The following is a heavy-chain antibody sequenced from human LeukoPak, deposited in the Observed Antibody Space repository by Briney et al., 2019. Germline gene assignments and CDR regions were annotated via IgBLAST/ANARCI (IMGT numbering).Heavy chain of an antibody. CDR1: GFTFSSYG. J-gene: IGHJ4*02. CDR3: AKNHSDGYLDY. CDR2: ISGSGGAP. D-gene: IGHD5-24*01. V-gene: IGHV3-23*01. Sequence: GGSVRLSCAASGFTFSSYGMSWVPQAPGKGLEWVSAISGSGGAPYYADSVKGRFTISRDNSKNTLYLQMNSLRAEDTAVYYCAKNHSDGYLDYWGQGTLVTVSS.